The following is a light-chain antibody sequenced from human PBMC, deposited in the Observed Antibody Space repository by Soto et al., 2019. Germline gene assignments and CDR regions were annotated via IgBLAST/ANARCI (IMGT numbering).Light chain of an antibody. CDR1: SSNVGSYNF. J-gene: IGLJ3*02. Sequence: QSALTQPASVSGSRGQSITISCTGTSSNVGSYNFVSWYRQYPGKAPDFIIYEVSQRPSTFFNRFSGSKSGNTASLTISGLQSDDEADYYCCSYAGNNALVFGGGTKVTVL. CDR3: CSYAGNNALV. CDR2: EVS. V-gene: IGLV2-23*02.